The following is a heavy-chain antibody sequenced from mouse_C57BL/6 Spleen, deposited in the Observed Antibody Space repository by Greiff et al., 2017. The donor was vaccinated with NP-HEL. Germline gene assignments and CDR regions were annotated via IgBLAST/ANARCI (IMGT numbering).Heavy chain of an antibody. CDR3: AKGYSNYYFDY. D-gene: IGHD2-5*01. CDR2: IYPRSGNT. CDR1: GYTFTSYG. V-gene: IGHV1-81*01. Sequence: VQLQQSGAELARPGASVKLSCKASGYTFTSYGISWVKQRTGQGLEWIGEIYPRSGNTYYNEKFKGKATLTADKSSSTAYMELRSLTSEDSAVYFCAKGYSNYYFDYWGQGTTLTVSS. J-gene: IGHJ2*01.